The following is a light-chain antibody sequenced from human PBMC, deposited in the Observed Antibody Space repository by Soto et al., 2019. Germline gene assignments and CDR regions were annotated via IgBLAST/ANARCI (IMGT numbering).Light chain of an antibody. Sequence: QSALTQPPSVSAAPGQKVTISCSGSSPNIGNNYVSWYQQLPGTAPKLLIYDNNKRPSGIPDRFSGSKSGTSATLGITGLQTGDEADYYCGTWDSSLSAGVVFGTGTKVTVL. CDR2: DNN. V-gene: IGLV1-51*01. CDR3: GTWDSSLSAGVV. J-gene: IGLJ1*01. CDR1: SPNIGNNY.